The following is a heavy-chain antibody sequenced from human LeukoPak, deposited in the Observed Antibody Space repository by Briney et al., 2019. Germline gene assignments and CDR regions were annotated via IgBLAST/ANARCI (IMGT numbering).Heavy chain of an antibody. D-gene: IGHD1-26*01. CDR2: IYAADSDT. V-gene: IGHV5-51*01. Sequence: GDSLKISGKGSGYSFTSSWIGWVRQMPGKGLDWMGIIYAADSDTRYSPSFQGQVTLSADKSISTAYLQWSSLKASDTAMYYCASGGELSLDYWGQGTLVTVSS. CDR3: ASGGELSLDY. CDR1: GYSFTSSW. J-gene: IGHJ4*02.